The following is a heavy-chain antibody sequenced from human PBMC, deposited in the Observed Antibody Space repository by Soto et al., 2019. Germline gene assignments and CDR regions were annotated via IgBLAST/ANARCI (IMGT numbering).Heavy chain of an antibody. Sequence: KASETLSLTCAVYGGSFSGYYWSWIRQPPGKGLEWIGEINHSGSTNYNPSLKSRVTISADTSRNQFSLRLTSVIAADTAVYFCARADPDASVGFWGQGTLVTVSS. CDR3: ARADPDASVGF. J-gene: IGHJ4*02. V-gene: IGHV4-34*01. D-gene: IGHD3-16*01. CDR2: INHSGST. CDR1: GGSFSGYY.